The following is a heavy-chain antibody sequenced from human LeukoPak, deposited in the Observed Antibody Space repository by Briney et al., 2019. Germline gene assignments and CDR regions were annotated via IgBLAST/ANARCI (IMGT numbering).Heavy chain of an antibody. CDR1: GFIFSTYE. Sequence: QPGGSLRLSCAASGFIFSTYEMIWVRQAPGKGLEWVSYISSSGSAIYYADSVKGRFTISRDNAKNSLYLQMNSLRAEDTAVYYCARGGPGRFDAFDIWGQGTMVTVSS. J-gene: IGHJ3*02. CDR3: ARGGPGRFDAFDI. V-gene: IGHV3-48*03. D-gene: IGHD3-3*01. CDR2: ISSSGSAI.